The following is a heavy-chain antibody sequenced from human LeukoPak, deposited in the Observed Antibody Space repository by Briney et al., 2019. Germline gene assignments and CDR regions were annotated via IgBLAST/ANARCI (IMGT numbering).Heavy chain of an antibody. CDR1: EVTVTSNY. Sequence: GGSLRLSCAASEVTVTSNYLSWVRQAPGRGLQWVSLIYPGGDIYYADSVKGRFTISRDNSKNTLYLQMNSLRAEDTAVYYCARGGKGGYSYFTRSDAFDIWGQGTMVTVSS. J-gene: IGHJ3*02. CDR3: ARGGKGGYSYFTRSDAFDI. CDR2: IYPGGDI. D-gene: IGHD5-18*01. V-gene: IGHV3-53*01.